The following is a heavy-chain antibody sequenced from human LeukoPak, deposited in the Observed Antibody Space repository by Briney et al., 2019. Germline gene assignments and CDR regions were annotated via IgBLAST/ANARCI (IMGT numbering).Heavy chain of an antibody. V-gene: IGHV4-59*01. J-gene: IGHJ4*02. D-gene: IGHD5-18*01. CDR1: GGSISPYR. CDR2: FSYDGYT. CDR3: ARSRGYSYGTTFLDY. Sequence: PSETLSLTCTVSGGSISPYRWNWVRQPPGKGLEWIGYFSYDGYTGYNPSLRSRVTVSLDTSNSQFSLNLTSVTAADTAVYYCARSRGYSYGTTFLDYWGQGTLVTVSS.